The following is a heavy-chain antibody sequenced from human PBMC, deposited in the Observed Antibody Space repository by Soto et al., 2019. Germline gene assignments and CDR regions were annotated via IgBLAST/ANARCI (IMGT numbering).Heavy chain of an antibody. D-gene: IGHD3-10*01. CDR3: ARWKGYYGSGSYYNWFAP. CDR2: INHSGST. V-gene: IGHV4-34*01. J-gene: IGHJ5*02. CDR1: GGSFSGYY. Sequence: QVQLQQWGAGLLKPSETLSLTCAVYGGSFSGYYWSWIRQPPGKGLEWIGEINHSGSTNYNPSLKRRVPLAVGTSTNQCSLKLSSVTAADTAVYYCARWKGYYGSGSYYNWFAPWGQGTLVTVSS.